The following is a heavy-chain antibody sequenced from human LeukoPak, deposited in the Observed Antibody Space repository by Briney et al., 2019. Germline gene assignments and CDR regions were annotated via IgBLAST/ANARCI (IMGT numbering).Heavy chain of an antibody. CDR1: GGSISSYY. D-gene: IGHD3-22*01. CDR3: ARSGGYYYAPDWYFVL. V-gene: IGHV4-59*08. CDR2: IYYSGST. Sequence: SETLSLTCTVSGGSISSYYWSWIRQPPGKGLEWIGCIYYSGSTNYNPSLKSRGTISVDTSKNQFSLQLSYVTAADTAVYYCARSGGYYYAPDWYFVLWGRGSMVAVSS. J-gene: IGHJ2*01.